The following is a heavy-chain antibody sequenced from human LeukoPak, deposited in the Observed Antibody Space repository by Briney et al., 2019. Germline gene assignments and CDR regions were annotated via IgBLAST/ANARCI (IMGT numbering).Heavy chain of an antibody. Sequence: SETLSLTCSVSGVSISSYYWSWIRQPPGRGLEWVGYIYFSGSINYNPSLNGRVTISADTSKNQLSLKLSSVTAADTAVYYCARSSGYTYGSDYWGQGAMATVSS. CDR3: ARSSGYTYGSDY. D-gene: IGHD5-18*01. CDR2: IYFSGSI. J-gene: IGHJ4*02. V-gene: IGHV4-59*08. CDR1: GVSISSYY.